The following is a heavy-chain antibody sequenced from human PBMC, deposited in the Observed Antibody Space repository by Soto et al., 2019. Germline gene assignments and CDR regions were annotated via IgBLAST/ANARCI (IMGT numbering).Heavy chain of an antibody. Sequence: GGSLRLSCAVSGFTVSNNYMSWVRQAPGKGLEWVSAISGSGGSTYYADSVKGRFTISRDNSKNTLYLQMNSLRAEDTAVYYCAKDRSIFEGMDVWGQGTTVTVSS. D-gene: IGHD3-3*01. CDR2: ISGSGGST. CDR3: AKDRSIFEGMDV. CDR1: GFTVSNNY. V-gene: IGHV3-23*01. J-gene: IGHJ6*02.